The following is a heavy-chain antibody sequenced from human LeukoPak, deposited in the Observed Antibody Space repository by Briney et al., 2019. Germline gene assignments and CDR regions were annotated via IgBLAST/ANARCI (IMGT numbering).Heavy chain of an antibody. CDR3: TRDLLGFATTPLSD. CDR1: GYTFTNNY. J-gene: IGHJ4*02. V-gene: IGHV1-2*02. Sequence: ASVKVSFKASGYTFTNNYIHWVRQAPGHGLEWMGWINPNRGDTNYAQKFQGRVTMTRDTSISTAFMELTRLTSDDTAVYYCTRDLLGFATTPLSDWGQGTLATVSS. CDR2: INPNRGDT. D-gene: IGHD4-17*01.